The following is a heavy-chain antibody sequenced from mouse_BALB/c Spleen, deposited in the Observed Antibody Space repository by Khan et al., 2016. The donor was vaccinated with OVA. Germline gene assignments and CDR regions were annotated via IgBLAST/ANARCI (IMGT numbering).Heavy chain of an antibody. D-gene: IGHD1-1*01. CDR2: IWGDGST. CDR1: GFSLTSYG. CDR3: AKFTPDYYSMDY. J-gene: IGHJ4*01. Sequence: GKIEEEGPGLVAPSQSLSITCTVSGFSLTSYGVSWVRQPPGKGLEWLGVIWGDGSTNYHSTLISRLIISKDNSKSQVFLKLNSLQTDDTATYYCAKFTPDYYSMDYWGQGTSVTVSS. V-gene: IGHV2-3*01.